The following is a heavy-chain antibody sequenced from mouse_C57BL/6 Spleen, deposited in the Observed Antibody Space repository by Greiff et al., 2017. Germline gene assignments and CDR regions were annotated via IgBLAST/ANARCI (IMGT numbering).Heavy chain of an antibody. J-gene: IGHJ4*01. D-gene: IGHD1-1*01. Sequence: ESGPGLVKPSQSLSLTCSVTGYSITSGYYWNWIRQFPGNKLEWMGYIRYDGSTNYNPSLKNRISITRDTSKNPFFLKLNSVTTEDTATYYCGGYYYGSDAMDYWGQGTSVTVSS. CDR2: IRYDGST. V-gene: IGHV3-6*01. CDR1: GYSITSGYY. CDR3: GGYYYGSDAMDY.